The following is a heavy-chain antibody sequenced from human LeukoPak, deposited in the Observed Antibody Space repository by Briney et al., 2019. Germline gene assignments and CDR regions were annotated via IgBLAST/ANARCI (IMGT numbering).Heavy chain of an antibody. J-gene: IGHJ5*02. Sequence: GSLRLSCAASGFTLSGSAMHLVRQAFGKGPEWVGRIRSKANSYATAYAASVKGRFTISRDDSKNTAYLQMDSLKTEDTAVYYCTSLTGPPYLWGQGTLVTVSS. CDR1: GFTLSGSA. V-gene: IGHV3-73*01. CDR3: TSLTGPPYL. D-gene: IGHD1-20*01. CDR2: IRSKANSYAT.